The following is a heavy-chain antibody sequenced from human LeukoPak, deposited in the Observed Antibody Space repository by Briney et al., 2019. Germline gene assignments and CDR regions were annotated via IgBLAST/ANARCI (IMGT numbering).Heavy chain of an antibody. D-gene: IGHD3-10*01. J-gene: IGHJ4*02. Sequence: GASVKVSCKASGGTFSSYAISWVRQAPGQGLEWMGGIIPIFGTANYAQKFQGRVTITADESTSTAYMELSSLRSEDTAVYYCAREDYYGSGSSNQFDYWGQGTLVTVSS. CDR2: IIPIFGTA. CDR3: AREDYYGSGSSNQFDY. CDR1: GGTFSSYA. V-gene: IGHV1-69*01.